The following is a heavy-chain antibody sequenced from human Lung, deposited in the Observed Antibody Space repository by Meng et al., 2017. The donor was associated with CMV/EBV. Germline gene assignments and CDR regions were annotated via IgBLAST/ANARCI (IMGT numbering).Heavy chain of an antibody. CDR2: ISGYNDNT. CDR1: GYTFTNYG. D-gene: IGHD3-3*01. V-gene: IGHV1-18*01. CDR3: ARSHYYDFWRGDFSVPLDP. J-gene: IGHJ5*02. Sequence: ASVKVSCKASGYTFTNYGISWVRQAPGQGLEWMGWISGYNDNTDYTQKFQGRVTMTTDKSTSTAYMELRSLRSDDTAVYYCARSHYYDFWRGDFSVPLDPWGQGTLVNVSS.